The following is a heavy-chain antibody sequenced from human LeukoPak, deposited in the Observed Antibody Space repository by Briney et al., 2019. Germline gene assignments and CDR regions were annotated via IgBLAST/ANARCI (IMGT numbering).Heavy chain of an antibody. V-gene: IGHV4-38-2*01. CDR2: IYYSGST. CDR1: GYSISSGYY. CDR3: ARHRSWFGESQLGPRGPVDY. J-gene: IGHJ4*02. D-gene: IGHD3-10*01. Sequence: PSETLSLTCAVSGYSISSGYYWGWIRQPPGKGLEWIGSIYYSGSTYYNPSLKSRVTISVDTSKNQFSLKLSSVTAADTAVYYCARHRSWFGESQLGPRGPVDYWGQGTLVTVSS.